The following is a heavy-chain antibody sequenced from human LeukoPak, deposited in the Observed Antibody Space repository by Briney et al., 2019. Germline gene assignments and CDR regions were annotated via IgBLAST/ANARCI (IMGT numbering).Heavy chain of an antibody. V-gene: IGHV1-18*04. Sequence: ASVKVSCKASGYTFTGYYMHWVRQAPGQGLEGMGWISGYNANANYSENLQGRVTMTTDTSTSTVYMELRSLRSDDTAVYYCARDTHRTSDAFDIWGQGTLVTVSS. CDR2: ISGYNANA. J-gene: IGHJ3*02. CDR3: ARDTHRTSDAFDI. CDR1: GYTFTGYY.